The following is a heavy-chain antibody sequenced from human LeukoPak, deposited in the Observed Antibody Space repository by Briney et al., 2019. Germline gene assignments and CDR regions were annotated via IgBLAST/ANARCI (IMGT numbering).Heavy chain of an antibody. D-gene: IGHD3-3*01. CDR3: ASGGVLYYDFWSGYLNPVGDYYYYMDV. V-gene: IGHV3-48*01. CDR2: ISSSSSTI. J-gene: IGHJ6*03. CDR1: GFTFSSYS. Sequence: PGGSLRLSCAASGFTFSSYSMSWVRQAPGKGLEWVSYISSSSSTIYYADSVKGRFTISRDNAKNSLYLQMNSLRAEDTAVYYCASGGVLYYDFWSGYLNPVGDYYYYMDVWGKGTTVTVS.